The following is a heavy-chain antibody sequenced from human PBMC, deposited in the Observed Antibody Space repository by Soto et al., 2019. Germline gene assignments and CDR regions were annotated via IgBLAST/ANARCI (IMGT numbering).Heavy chain of an antibody. CDR3: ARGDGSGRAK. V-gene: IGHV3-33*01. CDR2: IWYDGSNK. Sequence: QVQLVESGGGVVQPGRSLRLSCAASGFTFSSYGMHWVRQAPGKGLEWVAVIWYDGSNKYYADSVKGRFTISRDNSKNTLYLQMNSLRAEDTAVYYCARGDGSGRAKWGQGTLVTVSS. D-gene: IGHD3-10*01. CDR1: GFTFSSYG. J-gene: IGHJ4*02.